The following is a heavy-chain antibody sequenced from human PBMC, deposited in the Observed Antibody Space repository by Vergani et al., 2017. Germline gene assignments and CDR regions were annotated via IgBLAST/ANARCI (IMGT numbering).Heavy chain of an antibody. V-gene: IGHV3-23*01. CDR3: ARDIVATIGYYYYGMDV. Sequence: EVQLLESGGGLVQPGGSLRLSCAASGFTFSSYAMSWVRQAPGKGLEWVSAISGSGGSTYYADSVRGLFTISRDNSKNTLYLQMNSLRAEDTAVYYCARDIVATIGYYYYGMDVWGQGTTVTVSS. D-gene: IGHD5-12*01. J-gene: IGHJ6*02. CDR2: ISGSGGST. CDR1: GFTFSSYA.